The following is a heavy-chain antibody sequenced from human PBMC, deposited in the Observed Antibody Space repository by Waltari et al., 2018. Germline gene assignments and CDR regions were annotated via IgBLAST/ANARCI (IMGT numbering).Heavy chain of an antibody. D-gene: IGHD5-12*01. V-gene: IGHV3-74*01. CDR3: ARKAGSGYPYGPFYYDN. J-gene: IGHJ4*02. CDR2: RNGDGGYI. Sequence: EVHLAESGGGVVQPGGSLRLSCTGSGFRFGDYWMHWVRQAPGKGLEGGSRRNGDGGYISYGDSGKGRFTISRDNAKNTVFLQLNSLRADDTAVYFCARKAGSGYPYGPFYYDNWGQGTLVTVSS. CDR1: GFRFGDYW.